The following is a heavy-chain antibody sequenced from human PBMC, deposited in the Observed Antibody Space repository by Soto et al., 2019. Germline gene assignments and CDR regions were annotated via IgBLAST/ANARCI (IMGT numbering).Heavy chain of an antibody. CDR3: ARDRGYCSGGRCSSDWFDP. CDR1: RYTFVSYA. D-gene: IGHD2-15*01. J-gene: IGHJ5*02. V-gene: IGHV1-18*01. CDR2: ISPYNGDT. Sequence: QVQLVQSGAEVKKPGASVKVSCKASRYTFVSYAISWVRQAPGQGLEWMGWISPYNGDTNYAQRFQGRVTMTTDTASSTAYMELRSLRSADTAVYYCARDRGYCSGGRCSSDWFDPWGQGTLVTVSS.